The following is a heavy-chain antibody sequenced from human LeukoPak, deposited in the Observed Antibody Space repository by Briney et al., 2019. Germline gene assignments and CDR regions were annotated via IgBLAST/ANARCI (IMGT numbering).Heavy chain of an antibody. CDR2: INPNSGGT. Sequence: GASVKVSCKASGYTFTSYDINWVRQAPGQGLEWMGWINPNSGGTNYAQKFQGRVTITADKSTSTAYMELSSLRSEDTAVYYCASGRGLINYFDYWGQGTLVTVSS. V-gene: IGHV1-8*01. D-gene: IGHD3-10*01. J-gene: IGHJ4*02. CDR3: ASGRGLINYFDY. CDR1: GYTFTSYD.